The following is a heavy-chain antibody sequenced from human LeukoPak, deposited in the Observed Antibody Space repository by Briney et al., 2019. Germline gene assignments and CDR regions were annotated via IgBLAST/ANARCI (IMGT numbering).Heavy chain of an antibody. D-gene: IGHD3-22*01. Sequence: SQTLSLTCAVSGGSISSGGYSWSWIRQPPGKGLEWIGYIYHSGSTYYNPSLKSRVTISVDRAKNQFSLKLSSVTAADTPVYSFPRFVGYYYDSSVYPHSWGQGTLLTISS. CDR3: PRFVGYYYDSSVYPHS. CDR1: GGSISSGGYS. J-gene: IGHJ4*02. V-gene: IGHV4-30-2*01. CDR2: IYHSGST.